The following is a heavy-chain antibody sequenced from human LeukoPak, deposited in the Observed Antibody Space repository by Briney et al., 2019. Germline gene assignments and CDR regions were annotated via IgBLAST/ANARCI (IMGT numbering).Heavy chain of an antibody. D-gene: IGHD3-10*01. CDR2: IYSGGST. CDR1: GFPVSSNY. J-gene: IGHJ4*02. CDR3: ARDSNYYGSGSYYNQ. Sequence: GSLILSCAASGFPVSSNYMSWVRQAPGKGLEWVSVIYSGGSTYYADSVKGRFTISRDNSKNTLYLQMNSLRAEDTAVYYCARDSNYYGSGSYYNQWGQGTLVTVSS. V-gene: IGHV3-53*01.